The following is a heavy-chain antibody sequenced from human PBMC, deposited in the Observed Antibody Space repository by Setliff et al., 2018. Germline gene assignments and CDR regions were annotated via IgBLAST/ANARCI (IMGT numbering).Heavy chain of an antibody. CDR3: ARGYCSSPSCFFAGWFDP. CDR2: INHTGST. CDR1: GGSFSGYY. D-gene: IGHD2-2*01. J-gene: IGHJ5*02. Sequence: PSETLSLTCAVYGGSFSGYYWSWIRQPPGKGLEWIGEINHTGSTNYSPSLKSRVTISVDTSKNQFSLKLTSVTAADTAVYYCARGYCSSPSCFFAGWFDPWGQGTLGTVPQ. V-gene: IGHV4-34*01.